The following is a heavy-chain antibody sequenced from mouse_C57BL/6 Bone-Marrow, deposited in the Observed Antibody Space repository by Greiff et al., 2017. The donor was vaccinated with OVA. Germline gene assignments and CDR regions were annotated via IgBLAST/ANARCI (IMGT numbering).Heavy chain of an antibody. Sequence: DVKLQHSGAELVKPGASVKLSCTASGFNIKDYYMHWVKQRPEQGLEWIGRIDPEDGETNYAPKFKGKATITADKSSNTAYLQLSSLTSEDTAVYYCAHAYYSNYVLFDYWGQGTTLTVSS. CDR3: AHAYYSNYVLFDY. D-gene: IGHD2-5*01. J-gene: IGHJ2*01. V-gene: IGHV14-2*01. CDR1: GFNIKDYY. CDR2: IDPEDGET.